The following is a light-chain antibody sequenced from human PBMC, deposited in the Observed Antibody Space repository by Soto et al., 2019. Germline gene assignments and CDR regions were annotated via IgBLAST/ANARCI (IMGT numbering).Light chain of an antibody. J-gene: IGKJ1*01. CDR3: QQYNNWPPT. CDR2: GAS. Sequence: SPGERATLSCRASQSVSSNLAWYQQKPGQAPRLLIYGASTRATGIPARFSGSGSGTEFTLTISSLQSEDFAVYCCQQYNNWPPTFGQGTKVDIK. V-gene: IGKV3-15*01. CDR1: QSVSSN.